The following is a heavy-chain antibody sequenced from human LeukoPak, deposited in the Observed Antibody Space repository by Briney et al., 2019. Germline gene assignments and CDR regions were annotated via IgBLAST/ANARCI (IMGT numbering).Heavy chain of an antibody. V-gene: IGHV3-48*01. CDR3: ARAPPWQLAFDY. CDR1: GFTFSSYS. J-gene: IGHJ4*02. CDR2: ISSSSSTI. Sequence: GGSLRLSCAASGFTFSSYSINWVRHPPDKGQEWVSYISSSSSTIYYADSVKGRFTISRDNAKNSLYLQMNSLRAEDTAVYYCARAPPWQLAFDYWGQGTLVTVSS. D-gene: IGHD6-6*01.